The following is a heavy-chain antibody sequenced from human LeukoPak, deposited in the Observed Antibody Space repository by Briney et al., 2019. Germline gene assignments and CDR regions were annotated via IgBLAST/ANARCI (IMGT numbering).Heavy chain of an antibody. CDR1: GFTFSSYW. CDR3: ARGKTTVTPGNLDY. D-gene: IGHD4-17*01. Sequence: PGGSLRLSCVASGFTFSSYWMSWVRQAPGKGLEWVANIKQDGIEEYYVDSVKGRFTISRDNAKNSLYLQMNNLRAEDTAAYYCARGKTTVTPGNLDYWGQGTLVTVSS. V-gene: IGHV3-7*01. J-gene: IGHJ4*02. CDR2: IKQDGIEE.